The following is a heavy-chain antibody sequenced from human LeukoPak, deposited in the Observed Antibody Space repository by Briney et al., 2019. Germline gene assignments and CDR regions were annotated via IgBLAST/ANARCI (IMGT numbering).Heavy chain of an antibody. CDR1: GYTFTSYD. CDR3: ARGRLDSSGYHFDY. Sequence: ASVRVSCKASGYTFTSYDINWVRQATGQGLEWMGWMNPNSGNAGYAQKFQGRVTMTRNTSISTAYMELSSLRSEDTAVYYCARGRLDSSGYHFDYWGQGTLVTVSP. D-gene: IGHD3-22*01. V-gene: IGHV1-8*01. J-gene: IGHJ4*02. CDR2: MNPNSGNA.